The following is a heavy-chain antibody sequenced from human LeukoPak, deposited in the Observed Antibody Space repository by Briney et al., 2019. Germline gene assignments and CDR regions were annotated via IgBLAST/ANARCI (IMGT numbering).Heavy chain of an antibody. CDR2: ISSSGSTI. V-gene: IGHV3-11*01. CDR1: GFTFSDYY. D-gene: IGHD2-21*02. CDR3: ARESYCGGDCSAFDY. J-gene: IGHJ4*02. Sequence: GGSLRLSCAASGFTFSDYYVSWIRQAPGKGLEWVSYISSSGSTIYYADSVEGRFTISRDNAKNSLYLQMNSLRAEDTAVYYCARESYCGGDCSAFDYWGQGTLVTVSS.